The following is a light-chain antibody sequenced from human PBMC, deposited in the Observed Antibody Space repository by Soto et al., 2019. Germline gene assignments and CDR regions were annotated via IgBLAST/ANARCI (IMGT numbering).Light chain of an antibody. CDR1: SSDVGDYHY. J-gene: IGLJ3*02. CDR3: CSYAGSYTWV. Sequence: QSALTHPRSVSGSPGQSVTISCTGTSSDVGDYHYVSWYQHHPGKAPKLMIYDVTKRPSGVPNRFSGSKSGNTASLTISGLQAEDEADYYCCSYAGSYTWVFGGGTKVTV. CDR2: DVT. V-gene: IGLV2-11*01.